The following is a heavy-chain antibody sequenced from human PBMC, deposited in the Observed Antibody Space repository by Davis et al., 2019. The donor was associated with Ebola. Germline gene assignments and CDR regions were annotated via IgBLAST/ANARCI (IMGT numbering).Heavy chain of an antibody. V-gene: IGHV3-23*01. CDR3: ATSTGLGAHDAFDF. Sequence: GESLKISCAASGFTFNNYAMSWVRQAPGKGLEWVSLITSSGGSTYYADSVRGRFTISRDNSKNTLYLQMNSLRAEDTAVYYCATSTGLGAHDAFDFWGQGTVVSVSS. D-gene: IGHD1-26*01. CDR2: ITSSGGST. CDR1: GFTFNNYA. J-gene: IGHJ3*01.